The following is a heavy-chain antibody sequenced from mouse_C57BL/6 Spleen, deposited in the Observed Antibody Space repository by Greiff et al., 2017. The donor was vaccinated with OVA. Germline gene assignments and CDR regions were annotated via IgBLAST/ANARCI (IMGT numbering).Heavy chain of an antibody. Sequence: EVQLQQSGPELVKPGASVKISCKASGYTFTDYYMNWVKQSHGKSLEWIGDINPNNGGTSYNQKFKGKATLTVDKSSSTAYMELRSLTSEDSAVYYCAKGGFGNYYGSTFDYWGQGTTLTVSS. CDR1: GYTFTDYY. CDR3: AKGGFGNYYGSTFDY. D-gene: IGHD1-1*01. CDR2: INPNNGGT. J-gene: IGHJ2*01. V-gene: IGHV1-26*01.